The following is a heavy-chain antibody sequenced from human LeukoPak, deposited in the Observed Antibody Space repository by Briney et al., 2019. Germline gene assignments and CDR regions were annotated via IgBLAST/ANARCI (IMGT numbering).Heavy chain of an antibody. D-gene: IGHD5-18*01. J-gene: IGHJ4*02. CDR2: IYYSGST. CDR3: AGNVDTAMVFDY. CDR1: GGSISSYY. Sequence: SETLSLTCTVSGGSISSYYWSWIRQPPGKGLEWIGYIYYSGSTNYNPSPKSRVTISVDTSKNQFSLKLSSVTAADTAVYYCAGNVDTAMVFDYWGQGTLVTVSS. V-gene: IGHV4-59*08.